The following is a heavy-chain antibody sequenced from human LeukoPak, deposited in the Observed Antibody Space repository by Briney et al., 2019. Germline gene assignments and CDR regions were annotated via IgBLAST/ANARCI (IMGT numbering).Heavy chain of an antibody. Sequence: SETLSLTCAVSGYPISSGYYWGWIRQPPGKGLEWVGSIHHSGSTYYSPSLKSRVTISMDTSKNQFFLKMTSVIAADTAVYYCARDKHYDSSVYFDYWGQGTLVTVSS. CDR3: ARDKHYDSSVYFDY. V-gene: IGHV4-38-2*02. CDR1: GYPISSGYY. D-gene: IGHD3-22*01. J-gene: IGHJ4*02. CDR2: IHHSGST.